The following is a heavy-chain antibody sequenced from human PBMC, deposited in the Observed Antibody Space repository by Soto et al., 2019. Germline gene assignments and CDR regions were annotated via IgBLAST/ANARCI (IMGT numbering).Heavy chain of an antibody. J-gene: IGHJ5*02. D-gene: IGHD2-8*02. CDR2: VSPKSGGT. Sequence: GASGKVSCKGSGYNVSDYYIHWVRQAPGQGLEWLGWVSPKSGGTNYAQKFKGRVTMTRDTSSNTVYMDLSGLKSDDTAVFYCAREISGGGTLNWFDPWGQGTLVTVSS. V-gene: IGHV1-2*02. CDR3: AREISGGGTLNWFDP. CDR1: GYNVSDYY.